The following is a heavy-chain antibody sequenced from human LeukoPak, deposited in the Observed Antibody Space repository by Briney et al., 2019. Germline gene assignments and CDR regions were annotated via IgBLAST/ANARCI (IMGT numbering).Heavy chain of an antibody. CDR2: INHSGST. CDR3: AREPVAAAGTPFDY. J-gene: IGHJ4*02. CDR1: GGSFSGYY. Sequence: SETLSLTCAVYGGSFSGYYWSWIRQPPGKGLEWIGEINHSGSTNYNPSLKSRVTISVDTSKNQFSLKLRSVTAADTGIYYCAREPVAAAGTPFDYWGQGTLVTVSS. D-gene: IGHD6-13*01. V-gene: IGHV4-34*01.